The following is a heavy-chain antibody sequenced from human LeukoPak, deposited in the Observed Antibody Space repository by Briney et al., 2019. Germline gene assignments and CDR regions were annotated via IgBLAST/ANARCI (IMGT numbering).Heavy chain of an antibody. V-gene: IGHV3-21*01. CDR1: GFTFSTYS. CDR2: ISSSSTYI. Sequence: PGGSLRLSCAASGFTFSTYSMNWVRQAPGKGLEWVSFISSSSTYIYYADSVRGRFTISRDNAKNSLYLQMNSLRVEDTAVYYCARKDYGGNAFSYWGQGTLVTVSS. CDR3: ARKDYGGNAFSY. D-gene: IGHD4-23*01. J-gene: IGHJ4*02.